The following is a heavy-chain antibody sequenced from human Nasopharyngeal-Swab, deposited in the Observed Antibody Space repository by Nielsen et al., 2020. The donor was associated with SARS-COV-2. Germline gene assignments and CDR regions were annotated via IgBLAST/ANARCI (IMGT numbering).Heavy chain of an antibody. D-gene: IGHD3-10*01. V-gene: IGHV3-74*01. CDR2: INSDGSST. CDR3: ARVGSLYGSGSYPTPGAFDI. CDR1: GFTFSSYW. J-gene: IGHJ3*02. Sequence: GGSLRLSCAASGFTFSSYWMHWVRQAPGKGLVWVSRINSDGSSTSYADSVKGRFTISRDNAKNTLYLQMNSLRAEDTAVYYCARVGSLYGSGSYPTPGAFDIWGQGTMVTVSS.